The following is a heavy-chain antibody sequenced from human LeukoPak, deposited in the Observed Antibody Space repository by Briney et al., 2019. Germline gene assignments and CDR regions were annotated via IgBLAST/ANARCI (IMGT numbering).Heavy chain of an antibody. CDR2: ISSSSSTI. Sequence: GGSLRLSCAASGFTFSSYGMNWVRQAPGKGLEWVSYISSSSSTIYYADSVKGRFTISRDNAKNSLYLQMNSLRDEDTAVYYCASSQNYYDSSGSFDYWGQGTLVTVSS. J-gene: IGHJ4*02. CDR3: ASSQNYYDSSGSFDY. V-gene: IGHV3-48*02. D-gene: IGHD3-22*01. CDR1: GFTFSSYG.